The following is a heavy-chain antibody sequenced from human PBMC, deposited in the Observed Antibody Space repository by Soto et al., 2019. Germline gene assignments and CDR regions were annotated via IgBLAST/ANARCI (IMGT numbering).Heavy chain of an antibody. D-gene: IGHD6-13*01. V-gene: IGHV3-30*18. CDR1: GFTFSSYG. J-gene: IGHJ6*02. CDR2: ISYDGSNK. CDR3: AKTHSPGYSSSWYPGRDYYYYYGMDV. Sequence: QVQLVESGGGVVQPGRSLRLSCAASGFTFSSYGMHWVRQAPGKGLEWVAVISYDGSNKYYADSVKGRFTISRDNSKNTLYLQMNSLRAEDTAVYYCAKTHSPGYSSSWYPGRDYYYYYGMDVWGQGTTVTVAS.